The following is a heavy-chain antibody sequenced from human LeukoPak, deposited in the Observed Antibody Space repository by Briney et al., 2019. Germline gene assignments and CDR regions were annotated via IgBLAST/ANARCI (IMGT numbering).Heavy chain of an antibody. J-gene: IGHJ4*02. CDR3: IKDRIGTWSFDH. Sequence: GGSLRLSCSASGFTFSGHFMHWVRQAPGKGLEYVSSISINGDKTYYAESVKGRFTISRDNSKNTLYLQLSSLRVEDTAVYYCIKDRIGTWSFDHWGQGTLLTVSS. CDR2: ISINGDKT. D-gene: IGHD1-26*01. V-gene: IGHV3-64D*06. CDR1: GFTFSGHF.